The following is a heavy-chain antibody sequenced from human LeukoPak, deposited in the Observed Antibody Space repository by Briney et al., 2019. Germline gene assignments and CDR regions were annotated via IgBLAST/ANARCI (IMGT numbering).Heavy chain of an antibody. D-gene: IGHD6-13*01. Sequence: ASVKVSCTASGYTFTSYGISWERQAPGQPLEWMRGMNANSGNTGYAQKYQGRVTMTRNTSISTAYMELRSLRSEDTAVYYWARGLSSSGGGDYWGQGTLVTVSS. CDR3: ARGLSSSGGGDY. J-gene: IGHJ4*02. CDR1: GYTFTSYG. CDR2: MNANSGNT. V-gene: IGHV1-8*02.